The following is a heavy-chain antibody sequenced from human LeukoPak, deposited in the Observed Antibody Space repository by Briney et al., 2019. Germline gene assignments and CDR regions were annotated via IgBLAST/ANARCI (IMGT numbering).Heavy chain of an antibody. V-gene: IGHV4-30-2*01. J-gene: IGHJ6*02. Sequence: SQTLSLTCAVSVDSMSRGGYSWRWIRQPPGEGLECIGYIYHNWSTYYNPSLKSRVTISVDRSKNQVSLKLSSVTAADMAVYYCARDTLGMDVWSQGTTVTVSS. CDR3: ARDTLGMDV. CDR1: VDSMSRGGYS. CDR2: IYHNWST.